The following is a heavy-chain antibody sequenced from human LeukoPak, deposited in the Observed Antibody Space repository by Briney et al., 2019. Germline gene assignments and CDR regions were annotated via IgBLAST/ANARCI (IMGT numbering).Heavy chain of an antibody. CDR2: IYHSGST. J-gene: IGHJ5*02. CDR3: ARGSVTNWFDP. CDR1: GYSISSGYY. Sequence: SETLSLTCTVSGYSISSGYYWGWIRQPPGKGLEWIGSIYHSGSTYYNPSLKSRVTISVDTSKNQFSLKLSSVTAADTAVYYCARGSVTNWFDPWGQGTLATVSS. D-gene: IGHD4-11*01. V-gene: IGHV4-38-2*02.